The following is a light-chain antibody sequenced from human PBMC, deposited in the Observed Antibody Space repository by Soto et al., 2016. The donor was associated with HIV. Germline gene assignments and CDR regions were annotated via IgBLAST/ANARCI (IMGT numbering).Light chain of an antibody. CDR1: QDISNY. V-gene: IGKV1-33*01. J-gene: IGKJ1*01. Sequence: DIQMTQSPSSLSASVGDRVTITCQASQDISNYLNWYQQKPGKAPKLLIYDASNLEAGVPSRFSGSGSRTDFTFTISSLQPEDIATYYCQQYDNFPRTFGQGTKVENK. CDR2: DAS. CDR3: QQYDNFPRT.